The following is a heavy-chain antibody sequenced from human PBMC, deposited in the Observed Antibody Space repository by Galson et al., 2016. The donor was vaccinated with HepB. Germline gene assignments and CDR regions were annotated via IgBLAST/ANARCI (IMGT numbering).Heavy chain of an antibody. J-gene: IGHJ6*02. D-gene: IGHD5-12*01. CDR2: ISRGSRHI. Sequence: SLRLSCAASGFTFRAYTMKCVREEQGKGLQWVASISRGSRHISNADSLKGRFSISRDDAKNSVFLQMNSLTVDDTAKYFCARDRVDIVAAPSSIRNYYGMDVWGQGTTVTVSS. CDR3: ARDRVDIVAAPSSIRNYYGMDV. V-gene: IGHV3-21*04. CDR1: GFTFRAYT.